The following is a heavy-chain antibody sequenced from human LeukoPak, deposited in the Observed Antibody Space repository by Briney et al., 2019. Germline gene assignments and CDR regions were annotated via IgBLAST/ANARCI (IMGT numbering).Heavy chain of an antibody. V-gene: IGHV4-59*12. J-gene: IGHJ4*02. CDR3: GGIRGVRRPFEY. D-gene: IGHD3-10*01. Sequence: SETLSLTCTVSGGSISSYYWSWIRQPPGKGLECIGHIYYSRSTNYNPSLNRRVTRSVDTSKNQFSLKLSSLTAADTAVYSFGGIRGVRRPFEYWGQGTLVRVSS. CDR2: IYYSRST. CDR1: GGSISSYY.